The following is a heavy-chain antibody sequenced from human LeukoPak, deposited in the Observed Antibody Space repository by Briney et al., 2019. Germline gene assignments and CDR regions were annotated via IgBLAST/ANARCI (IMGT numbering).Heavy chain of an antibody. Sequence: PGGSLRLSCAASGFTFSSYGMHWVRQAQGKGLGWVAFIRYDGSNKYYADSVKGRFTISRDNSKNTLYLQMNSLRAEDTAVYYCAKDRGTTVAFNWFDPWGQGTLVTVSS. CDR3: AKDRGTTVAFNWFDP. D-gene: IGHD4-23*01. CDR2: IRYDGSNK. J-gene: IGHJ5*02. V-gene: IGHV3-30*02. CDR1: GFTFSSYG.